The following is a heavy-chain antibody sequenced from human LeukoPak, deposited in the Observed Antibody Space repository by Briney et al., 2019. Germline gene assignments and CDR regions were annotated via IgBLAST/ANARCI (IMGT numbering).Heavy chain of an antibody. Sequence: PGGSLRLSCAASGLTFSSYSMNWVRQAPGKGLEWVSSISSSSSYIYYADSVKGRFTISRDNAKNSLYLQMNSLRAEDTAVYYCARERSLGAATLWGQGTLVTVSS. V-gene: IGHV3-21*01. CDR3: ARERSLGAATL. CDR2: ISSSSSYI. CDR1: GLTFSSYS. D-gene: IGHD1-26*01. J-gene: IGHJ4*02.